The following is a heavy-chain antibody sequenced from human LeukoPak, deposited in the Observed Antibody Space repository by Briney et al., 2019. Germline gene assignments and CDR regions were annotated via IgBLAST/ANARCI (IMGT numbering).Heavy chain of an antibody. Sequence: GGSLRLSCAASGFTFSSYGMHWVRQAPGKGLEWVAVISYDGSNKYYADSVKGRFTISRDNSKNTLYLQMNSLRAEDTAVYYCARSPSPQLSKYTYAWEGFDSWGRGTLVTVSS. CDR3: ARSPSPQLSKYTYAWEGFDS. CDR2: ISYDGSNK. J-gene: IGHJ4*02. D-gene: IGHD5-18*01. CDR1: GFTFSSYG. V-gene: IGHV3-30*03.